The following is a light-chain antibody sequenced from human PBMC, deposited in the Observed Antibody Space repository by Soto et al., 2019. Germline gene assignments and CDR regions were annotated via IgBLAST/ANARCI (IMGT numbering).Light chain of an antibody. CDR3: CSYAGSSPL. J-gene: IGLJ2*01. CDR2: EGS. Sequence: QSVLTQPASVSGSPGQSITISCTGTSSDVGSYNLVSWYQQHPDKAPKLMIYEGSKRPSGVSNRFSGSKSGNTASLTISGLQAEDEADYSCCSYAGSSPLFCGGTKLTVL. CDR1: SSDVGSYNL. V-gene: IGLV2-23*01.